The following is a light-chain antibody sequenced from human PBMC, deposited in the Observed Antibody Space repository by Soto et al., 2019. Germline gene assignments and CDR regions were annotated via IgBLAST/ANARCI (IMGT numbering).Light chain of an antibody. V-gene: IGKV3-11*01. CDR3: HQRQSWPRT. Sequence: EIVLTQSPATLSAFPCDRVTLSCRASQAVNTRLAWYQHKPGQAPRLLIYLTSNRAAGVPSRFSAWGSETDFTLTISDVQPEDFAVYYCHQRQSWPRTFGQGTKVDI. J-gene: IGKJ1*01. CDR1: QAVNTR. CDR2: LTS.